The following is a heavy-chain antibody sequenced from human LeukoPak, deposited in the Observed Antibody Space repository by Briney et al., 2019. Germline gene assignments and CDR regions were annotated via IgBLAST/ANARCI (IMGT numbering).Heavy chain of an antibody. Sequence: ASVKVSCKASGYTFTSYYMHWVRQAPGQGLEWMGIINPSGGSTSYAQKFQGRVTMTRDMSTSTVYMELSSLRSEDTAVYYCARDSDPGIAAAGSGYWGQGTLVTVSS. V-gene: IGHV1-46*01. J-gene: IGHJ4*02. CDR2: INPSGGST. CDR1: GYTFTSYY. CDR3: ARDSDPGIAAAGSGY. D-gene: IGHD6-13*01.